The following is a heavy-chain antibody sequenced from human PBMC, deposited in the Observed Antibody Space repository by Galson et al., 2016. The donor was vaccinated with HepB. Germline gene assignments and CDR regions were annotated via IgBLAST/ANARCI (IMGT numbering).Heavy chain of an antibody. CDR1: GFTFSTYA. D-gene: IGHD3-22*01. V-gene: IGHV3-30*04. J-gene: IGHJ4*02. Sequence: SLRLSCAASGFTFSTYAMHWVRQAPGKGLEWVALIPYDGSNKYYADPVKGRFTISRDNSKNTLYLQMNSLRAEDTAVYYCAREDSSGYYYFDYWGQGTLVTVSS. CDR3: AREDSSGYYYFDY. CDR2: IPYDGSNK.